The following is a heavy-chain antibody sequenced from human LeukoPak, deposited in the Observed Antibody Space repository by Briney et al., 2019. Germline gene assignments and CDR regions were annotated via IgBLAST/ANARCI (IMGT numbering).Heavy chain of an antibody. CDR3: AARILRGDYMDV. V-gene: IGHV1-46*01. Sequence: GAPVTVSCQASGYTFTSYYMHWVRHAPGQGLEWMGIINLSGGSTTYAQTFQGRVTITRDTSTSTVYMELSSLRPADTAVSYCAARILRGDYMDVWGKGATVTISS. D-gene: IGHD5-24*01. CDR2: INLSGGST. J-gene: IGHJ6*03. CDR1: GYTFTSYY.